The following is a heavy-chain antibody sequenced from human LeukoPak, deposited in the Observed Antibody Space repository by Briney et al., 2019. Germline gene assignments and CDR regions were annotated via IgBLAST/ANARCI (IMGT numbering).Heavy chain of an antibody. Sequence: SETLSLTCTIASVSISSISYYWGWIRQPPGKGLEWIGGIYYTGSTSYNPPLKSRVAVSVDESKNNFAQKLSSVTAADTAVYYCAREAVAGRICFDPWGQGTLVTVSS. CDR3: AREAVAGRICFDP. V-gene: IGHV4-39*06. CDR2: IYYTGST. D-gene: IGHD6-19*01. CDR1: SVSISSISYY. J-gene: IGHJ5*02.